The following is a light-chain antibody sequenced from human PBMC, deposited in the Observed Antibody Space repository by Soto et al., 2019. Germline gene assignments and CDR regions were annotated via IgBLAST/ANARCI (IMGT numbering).Light chain of an antibody. CDR1: QIITNY. CDR2: GAS. J-gene: IGKJ2*01. CDR3: KQTFITPYS. Sequence: DIQMTQSPSSLSASVGDRVTITCRASQIITNYLNWYRHKPGRGPELLIYGASSLQSGVPSRFSGSGSGTDFTLTISSLQPEDFATYFCKQTFITPYSFGQGTKVDIK. V-gene: IGKV1-39*01.